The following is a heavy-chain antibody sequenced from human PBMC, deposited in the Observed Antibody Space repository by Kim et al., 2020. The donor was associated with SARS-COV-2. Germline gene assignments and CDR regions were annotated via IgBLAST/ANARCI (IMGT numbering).Heavy chain of an antibody. CDR1: GGSISSSFYY. J-gene: IGHJ4*02. V-gene: IGHV4-39*01. Sequence: SETLSLTCIVSGGSISSSFYYWGWIRQPPGKGLEWIGSIYYSGSTYYNPSLKSRVTISVDTSKNQFSLRLSSVTAADTAVYYCARRPGSSCFDYWGQGTLVTVSS. CDR3: ARRPGSSCFDY. CDR2: IYYSGST. D-gene: IGHD6-6*01.